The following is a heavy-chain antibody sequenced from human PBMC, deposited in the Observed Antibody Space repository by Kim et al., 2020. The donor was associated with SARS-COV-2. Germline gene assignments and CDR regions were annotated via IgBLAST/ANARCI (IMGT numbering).Heavy chain of an antibody. V-gene: IGHV1-18*01. J-gene: IGHJ4*02. CDR2: ISAYNGNT. CDR1: GYTFTSYG. Sequence: ASVKVSCKASGYTFTSYGISWVRQAPGQGLEWMGWISAYNGNTNYAQKLQGRVTMTTDTSTSTAYMELRSLRSDDTAVYYCAREELGGLRLTAFDYWGQGTLVTVSS. D-gene: IGHD5-12*01. CDR3: AREELGGLRLTAFDY.